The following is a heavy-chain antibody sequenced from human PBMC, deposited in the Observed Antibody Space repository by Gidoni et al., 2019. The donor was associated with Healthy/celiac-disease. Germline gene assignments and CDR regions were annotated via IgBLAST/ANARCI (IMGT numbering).Heavy chain of an antibody. CDR3: ARRRYCSSTSCLDWFDP. Sequence: QVQLLQSGAEVKKPGSSVTVSCQASAGPFRSYSIRWVLQPPGQGPEWMGRIIPILDIANYAQKFQGRVTITADKSTSTAYMELSSLRSEDTAVYYCARRRYCSSTSCLDWFDPWGQGTLVTVSS. CDR1: AGPFRSYS. J-gene: IGHJ5*02. V-gene: IGHV1-69*04. CDR2: IIPILDIA. D-gene: IGHD2-2*01.